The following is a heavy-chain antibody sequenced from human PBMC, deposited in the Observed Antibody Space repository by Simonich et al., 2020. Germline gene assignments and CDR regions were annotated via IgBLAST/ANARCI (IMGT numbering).Heavy chain of an antibody. CDR1: GFTFSSYW. Sequence: EVQLVESGGGLVQPGGSLRLSCAASGFTFSSYWMSWVRQAPGKGLEWVAKIKQDGSEKYYVDSVKGRFTSSRDNAKNSLYLQMNSLRAEATAVYYCARDGLGTAYYYYMDVWGKGTTVTVSS. D-gene: IGHD7-27*01. CDR3: ARDGLGTAYYYYMDV. CDR2: IKQDGSEK. J-gene: IGHJ6*03. V-gene: IGHV3-7*01.